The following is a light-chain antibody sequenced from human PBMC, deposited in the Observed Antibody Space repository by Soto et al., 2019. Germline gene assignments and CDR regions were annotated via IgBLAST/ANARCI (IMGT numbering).Light chain of an antibody. J-gene: IGLJ1*01. CDR3: GSNVCINAYV. CDR1: SSNIGSS. Sequence: QSVLTQPPSVSGTPGQRVTISCSGSSSNIGSSVNWYQQLPVTAPKLLLYSNNQRSAWVPDRFSGSKSGPSASLAISGRQSEDEALYQCGSNVCINAYVFGTGTTVTVL. CDR2: SNN. V-gene: IGLV1-44*01.